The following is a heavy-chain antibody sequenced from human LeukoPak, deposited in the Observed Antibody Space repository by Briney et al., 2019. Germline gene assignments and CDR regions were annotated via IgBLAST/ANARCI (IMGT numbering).Heavy chain of an antibody. V-gene: IGHV3-48*03. CDR3: ARLGSLCRNGVCYGG. Sequence: PGGSLRLSCAASGFTFSSYEMNWVRQAPGKGLEWISHISGSGRTMYYADSVKGRFTISRDNAKNSLYLQMNSLRAEDTAVYYCARLGSLCRNGVCYGGWGQGILVTVSS. CDR1: GFTFSSYE. CDR2: ISGSGRTM. D-gene: IGHD2-8*01. J-gene: IGHJ4*02.